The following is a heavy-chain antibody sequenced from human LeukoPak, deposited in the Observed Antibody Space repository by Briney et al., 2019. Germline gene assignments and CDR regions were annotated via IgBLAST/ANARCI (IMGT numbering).Heavy chain of an antibody. CDR2: IWYDGSNK. D-gene: IGHD5-24*01. V-gene: IGHV3-33*06. Sequence: GGSLRLSCAASGFTFSSYGMHWVRQAPGKGLEWVAVIWYDGSNKYYADSVKGQFTISRDNSKNTLYLQMNSLRAEDTAVYYCAKDRDGYNFRLAYYFDYWGQGTLVTVSS. J-gene: IGHJ4*02. CDR1: GFTFSSYG. CDR3: AKDRDGYNFRLAYYFDY.